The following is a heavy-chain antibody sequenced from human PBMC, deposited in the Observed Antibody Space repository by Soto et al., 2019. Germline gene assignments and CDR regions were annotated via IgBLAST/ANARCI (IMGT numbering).Heavy chain of an antibody. CDR3: ARVGGSGAPYYYYGMDV. D-gene: IGHD1-26*01. CDR1: GYRFTSYW. V-gene: IGHV5-51*01. Sequence: GESLKTSCKGSGYRFTSYWIGWVRQMPGRGPEWMGIIYPGDSDTRYSPSFQDQVTISADKSISTAYLQWSSLKASDTAIYYCARVGGSGAPYYYYGMDVWGQGTTVTVSS. CDR2: IYPGDSDT. J-gene: IGHJ6*02.